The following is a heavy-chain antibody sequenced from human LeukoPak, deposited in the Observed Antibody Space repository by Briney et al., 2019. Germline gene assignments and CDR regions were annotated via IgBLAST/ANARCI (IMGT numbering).Heavy chain of an antibody. CDR1: GFTFSSYS. J-gene: IGHJ4*02. V-gene: IGHV3-21*01. CDR3: ARDGAYSSSWYFDY. CDR2: ISTGSGYI. Sequence: GGSLRLSCTASGFTFSSYSMNWVRQAPGRGPEWVSSISTGSGYIYYADSVKGRFTISRDNANSSVFLQVNSLRAEDTAVYYCARDGAYSSSWYFDYWGQGTLVTVSS. D-gene: IGHD6-13*01.